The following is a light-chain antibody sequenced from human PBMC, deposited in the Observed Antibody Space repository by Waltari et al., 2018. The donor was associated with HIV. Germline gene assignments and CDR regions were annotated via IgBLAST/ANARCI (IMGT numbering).Light chain of an antibody. CDR1: SSDVGTYNL. J-gene: IGLJ3*02. Sequence: QSALTQPASVSGSPGPSITISCTGTSSDVGTYNLVSWYQHHPGKAPKLMIYEVIKRPSGVSNRFSGSKSGNTASLTISGLQAEDEADYYCCSYADSSTLVFGGGTKLTVL. CDR3: CSYADSSTLV. V-gene: IGLV2-23*02. CDR2: EVI.